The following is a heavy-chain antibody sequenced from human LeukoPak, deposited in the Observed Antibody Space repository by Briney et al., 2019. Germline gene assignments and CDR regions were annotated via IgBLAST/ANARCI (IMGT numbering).Heavy chain of an antibody. CDR2: INPNSGGT. CDR1: RYTFTGYY. J-gene: IGHJ4*02. D-gene: IGHD1-26*01. V-gene: IGHV1-2*02. CDR3: ARARGSSDY. Sequence: ASVKVSCKASRYTFTGYYKHWVRQAPGQRLEWMGWINPNSGGTNYAQKFQGRVTMTRDTSISTAYMELSRLRSDDTAVYYCARARGSSDYWGQGTLVTVSS.